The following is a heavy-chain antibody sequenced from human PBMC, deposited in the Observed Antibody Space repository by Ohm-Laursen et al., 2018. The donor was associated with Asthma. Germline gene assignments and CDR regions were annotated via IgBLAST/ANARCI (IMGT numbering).Heavy chain of an antibody. CDR2: ISYDGSNK. V-gene: IGHV3-30*18. J-gene: IGHJ6*02. CDR3: AKDSSPYGDYVDYYYGMDV. D-gene: IGHD4-17*01. CDR1: GFTFSSFG. Sequence: SLRLSCAASGFTFSSFGMHWVRQAPGKGLEWVAVISYDGSNKYYADSVKGRFTIPRDNSKNTLYLQMNSLRAEDTAVYYCAKDSSPYGDYVDYYYGMDVWGQGTTVTVSS.